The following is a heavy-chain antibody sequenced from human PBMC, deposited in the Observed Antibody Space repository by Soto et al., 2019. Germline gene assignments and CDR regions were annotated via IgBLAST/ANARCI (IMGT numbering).Heavy chain of an antibody. J-gene: IGHJ4*02. CDR1: DGSVNTGNYY. D-gene: IGHD3-16*01. CDR2: IYYIGTT. Sequence: QVQLQESGPGLVKPSETLSLTCSVSDGSVNTGNYYWSWIRQPPGKGLEWNGHIYYIGTTNYNPSLKSRVTISVDTSKNQFSLKVTSVTAADTAVYFCAREEKQLSRYGGDFDYWGQGILVTVSS. V-gene: IGHV4-61*01. CDR3: AREEKQLSRYGGDFDY.